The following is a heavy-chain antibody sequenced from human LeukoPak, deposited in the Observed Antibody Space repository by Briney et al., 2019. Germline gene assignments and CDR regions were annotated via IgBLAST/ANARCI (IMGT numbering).Heavy chain of an antibody. D-gene: IGHD6-19*01. J-gene: IGHJ5*02. CDR1: GFTFSSYG. CDR3: TKDVHPWSSGWEYFDQ. Sequence: GRSLRLSCAASGFTFSSYGMHWVRQAPGKGLECVATMSYDGSNEYYADSVKGRFTISRDNFTNTLYLQMNSLRTEDTAVYFCTKDVHPWSSGWEYFDQWGLGTLVTVSS. V-gene: IGHV3-30*18. CDR2: MSYDGSNE.